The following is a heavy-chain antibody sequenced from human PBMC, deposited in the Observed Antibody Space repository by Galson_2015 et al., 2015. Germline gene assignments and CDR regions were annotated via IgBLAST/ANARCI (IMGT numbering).Heavy chain of an antibody. V-gene: IGHV4-34*01. Sequence: SETLSLTCAVYGGSFSGYYWSWIRQPPGKGLEWIGEINHSGSTNYNPSLKSRVTISVDTSKNQFSLKLSSVTAADTAVYYCARGFCGGGSCYFGTYGMDVWGQGTTVTVSS. J-gene: IGHJ6*02. CDR3: ARGFCGGGSCYFGTYGMDV. CDR2: INHSGST. CDR1: GGSFSGYY. D-gene: IGHD2-15*01.